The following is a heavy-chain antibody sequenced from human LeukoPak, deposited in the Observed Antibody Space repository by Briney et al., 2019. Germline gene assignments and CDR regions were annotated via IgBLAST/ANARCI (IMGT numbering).Heavy chain of an antibody. CDR1: GFTFSDYC. V-gene: IGHV3-11*01. CDR2: ISSSGSTI. Sequence: KSGGSLRLSCAASGFTFSDYCMSWIRQAPGKGLEWVSYISSSGSTIYYADSVKGRFTISRDNAKNSLYLQMNSLRAEDTAVYYCARAHYYGSGSYLPFDYWGQGTMVTVSS. D-gene: IGHD3-10*01. J-gene: IGHJ4*02. CDR3: ARAHYYGSGSYLPFDY.